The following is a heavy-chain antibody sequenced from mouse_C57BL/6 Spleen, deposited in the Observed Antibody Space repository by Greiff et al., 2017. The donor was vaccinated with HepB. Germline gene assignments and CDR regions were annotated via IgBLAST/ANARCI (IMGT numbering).Heavy chain of an antibody. V-gene: IGHV1-82*01. CDR2: IYPGDGDT. J-gene: IGHJ2*01. CDR1: GYAFSSAW. Sequence: VQLQQSGPELVKPGASVKISCKASGYAFSSAWMNWVKQRPGKGLEWIGRIYPGDGDTNDNGKFKGKATLTADKSSSTAYMQRSSLTSEDSAVYFCARSRRRNYFDYWGQGTTLTVSS. CDR3: ARSRRRNYFDY.